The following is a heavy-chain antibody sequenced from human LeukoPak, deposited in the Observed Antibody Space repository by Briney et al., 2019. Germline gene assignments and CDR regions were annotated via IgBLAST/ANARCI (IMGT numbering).Heavy chain of an antibody. V-gene: IGHV3-7*03. Sequence: GGSLRLSCVASVFRFSSDWMSWVRQAPGKGLEWVANIKEDGSEKYYVDSVKGRFTISRDNAKNSVYPQMSSLRAEDTAVYYCVKLESDNWFDPWGQGTLVTVSS. J-gene: IGHJ5*02. CDR2: IKEDGSEK. CDR1: VFRFSSDW. D-gene: IGHD3-3*01. CDR3: VKLESDNWFDP.